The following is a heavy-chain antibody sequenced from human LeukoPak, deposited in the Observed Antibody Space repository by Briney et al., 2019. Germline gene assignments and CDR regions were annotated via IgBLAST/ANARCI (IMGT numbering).Heavy chain of an antibody. D-gene: IGHD6-19*01. CDR3: ARKGYSSGWLDY. J-gene: IGHJ4*02. Sequence: PSQTLSLTCTVSGGSISSGDYYWSWIRQPPGKGLEWIGYIYYSGSTYYNPSLKSRVTISVDTSKNQFSLKLSSVTAADTAVYYCARKGYSSGWLDYWGQGTLVTVSS. CDR1: GGSISSGDYY. CDR2: IYYSGST. V-gene: IGHV4-30-4*01.